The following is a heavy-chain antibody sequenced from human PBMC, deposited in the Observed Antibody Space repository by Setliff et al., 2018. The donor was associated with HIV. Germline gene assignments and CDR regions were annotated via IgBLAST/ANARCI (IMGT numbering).Heavy chain of an antibody. Sequence: SETLSLTCAVYGGSFSGFYWNWIRQAPGKGLEWIGEINHSRRTKYNPSLKSRVTISVDTSKNHFSLKLRSVTAADTAVYYCAQLGMVDDFDYWGQGTLVTVSS. V-gene: IGHV4-34*01. CDR2: INHSRRT. CDR3: AQLGMVDDFDY. D-gene: IGHD1-1*01. J-gene: IGHJ4*02. CDR1: GGSFSGFY.